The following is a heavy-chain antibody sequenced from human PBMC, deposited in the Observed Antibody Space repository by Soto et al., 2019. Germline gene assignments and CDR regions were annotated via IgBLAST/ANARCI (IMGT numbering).Heavy chain of an antibody. CDR1: GFTFSRHG. CDR3: AKGWYDNNGYFAKVFDF. V-gene: IGHV3-30*18. CDR2: TSYDGSNT. J-gene: IGHJ4*02. D-gene: IGHD3-22*01. Sequence: QMQLVESGGGVVQPGRSLRLSCAASGFTFSRHGMHWVRQAPGKGLEWLAVTSYDGSNTYYADSVRGRFTISRDNSKNTLYLQMNSLRADDTAVYYCAKGWYDNNGYFAKVFDFWGQGTLVTVSS.